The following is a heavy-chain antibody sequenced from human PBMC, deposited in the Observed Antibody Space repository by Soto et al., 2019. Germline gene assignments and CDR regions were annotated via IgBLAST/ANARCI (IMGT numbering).Heavy chain of an antibody. Sequence: PGGSLRLSCAASGFTFSSYGMHRVRQAPGKGLEWVAVISYDGSNKYYADSVKGRFTISRDNSKNTLYLQMNSLRAEDTAVYYCAKDQRRFLEWLLNYYYYGMDVWGQGTTVTVSS. V-gene: IGHV3-30*18. D-gene: IGHD3-3*01. CDR3: AKDQRRFLEWLLNYYYYGMDV. CDR1: GFTFSSYG. CDR2: ISYDGSNK. J-gene: IGHJ6*02.